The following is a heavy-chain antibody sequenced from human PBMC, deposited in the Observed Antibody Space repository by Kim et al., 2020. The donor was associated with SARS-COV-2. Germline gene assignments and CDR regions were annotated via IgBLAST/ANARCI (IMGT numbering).Heavy chain of an antibody. J-gene: IGHJ6*04. CDR2: INWNSGSL. D-gene: IGHD3-16*01. CDR1: GFSFGDYA. V-gene: IGHV3-9*01. Sequence: GGSLRLSCAASGFSFGDYAMHWVRQAPGKGLEWVSGINWNSGSLAYADSVKGRFTISRDNGKRAVYLRMDSLRVEDTALYYCAKDSDASRGSFFYNYHMDVWGKGTAVTVSS. CDR3: AKDSDASRGSFFYNYHMDV.